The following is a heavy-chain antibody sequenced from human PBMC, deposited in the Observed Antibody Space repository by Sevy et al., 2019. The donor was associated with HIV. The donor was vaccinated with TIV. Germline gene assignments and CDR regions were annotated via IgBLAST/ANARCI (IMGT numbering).Heavy chain of an antibody. CDR3: ARDVDTAMVTGSFDY. CDR1: GGTFSSYA. Sequence: ASVKVSCKASGGTFSSYAISWVRQAPGQGLEWMGGIIPIFGTANYAQKLQGRVTITADESTSTAYMELSSLRSEDTAVYYCARDVDTAMVTGSFDYWGQGTLVTVSS. J-gene: IGHJ4*02. CDR2: IIPIFGTA. V-gene: IGHV1-69*13. D-gene: IGHD5-18*01.